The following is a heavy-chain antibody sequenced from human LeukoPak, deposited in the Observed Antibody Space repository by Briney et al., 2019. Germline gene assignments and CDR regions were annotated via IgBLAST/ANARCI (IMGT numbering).Heavy chain of an antibody. CDR3: AAVDVDTAFP. V-gene: IGHV3-23*01. Sequence: GGSLRLSCAASGFTFNNYAMNWVRQAPGKGLEWVSSISGSGGNTYYADSVKGRFTISRDNSKNTLYLQMDSLRAEDTAVYYCAAVDVDTAFPWGQGTPVTVSS. J-gene: IGHJ5*02. CDR1: GFTFNNYA. D-gene: IGHD5-18*01. CDR2: ISGSGGNT.